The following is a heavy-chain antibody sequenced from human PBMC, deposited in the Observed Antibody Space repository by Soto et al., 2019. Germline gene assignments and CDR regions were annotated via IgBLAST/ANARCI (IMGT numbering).Heavy chain of an antibody. J-gene: IGHJ4*02. CDR2: ITDTGGDT. CDR1: GTTFGSRA. D-gene: IGHD3-10*01. V-gene: IGHV3-23*01. CDR3: ARGSTDSYPGSRIFDF. Sequence: GGSLRLSCVASGTTFGSRAMSWVRQAPGEGLEWVSTITDTGGDTKYADSVRGRFTMSRDNSKKTLYLQMNSLRVEDSALYYCARGSTDSYPGSRIFDFWGRGTLVTVSS.